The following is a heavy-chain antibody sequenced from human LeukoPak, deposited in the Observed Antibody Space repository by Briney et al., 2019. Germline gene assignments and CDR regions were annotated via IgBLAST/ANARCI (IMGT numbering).Heavy chain of an antibody. D-gene: IGHD6-19*01. V-gene: IGHV1-2*02. J-gene: IGHJ4*02. Sequence: ASVKVFCKASGYTFTGYYMHWVRQAPGQGLEWMGWINPNSGGTNYAQKFQGRVTMTRDTSISTAYMELSRLRSDDTAVYYCAREAACSSGCQDYWGQGTLVTVSS. CDR2: INPNSGGT. CDR3: AREAACSSGCQDY. CDR1: GYTFTGYY.